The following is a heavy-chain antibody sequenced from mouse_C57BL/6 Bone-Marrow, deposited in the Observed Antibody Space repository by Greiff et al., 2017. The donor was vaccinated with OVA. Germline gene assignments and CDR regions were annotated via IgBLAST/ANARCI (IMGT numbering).Heavy chain of an antibody. CDR2: IDPEDGDN. Sequence: VQLKESGAELVRPGDSVKLSCTASGFNIKDYYMHWVKQRPEQGLEWIGRIDPEDGDNEYATKFQGKATMTADTYFNTTYLQHSSLTSEDTAVYYCTITTARSPYYFDYWGQGTTLTVSS. V-gene: IGHV14-1*01. D-gene: IGHD1-2*01. CDR3: TITTARSPYYFDY. J-gene: IGHJ2*01. CDR1: GFNIKDYY.